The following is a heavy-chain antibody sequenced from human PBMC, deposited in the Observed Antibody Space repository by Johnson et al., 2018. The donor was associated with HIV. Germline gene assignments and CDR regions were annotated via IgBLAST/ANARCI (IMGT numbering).Heavy chain of an antibody. CDR2: IRYDGSNK. CDR3: AIEIIFRRAFDI. Sequence: QVQLVESGGGVVQPGGSLRLSCAASGFTFSSYGMHWVRQAPGKGLEWVAFIRYDGSNKYYADSVKGRFTISRDNAKNSLYLQMNSLRAEDSAVYYCAIEIIFRRAFDIWGQGTMVTVSS. J-gene: IGHJ3*02. V-gene: IGHV3-30*02. CDR1: GFTFSSYG. D-gene: IGHD3-3*01.